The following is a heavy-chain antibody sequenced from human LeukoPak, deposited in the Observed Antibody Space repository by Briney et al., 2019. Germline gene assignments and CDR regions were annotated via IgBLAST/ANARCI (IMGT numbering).Heavy chain of an antibody. CDR3: ARATAGLLYGDYDY. D-gene: IGHD4-17*01. J-gene: IGHJ4*02. CDR1: GGSIINHY. Sequence: SETLSLTCTVSGGSIINHYWSWLRQPPGKGLEWIGYIYHSGSSNSNPSLKSRVTLSVDTSKNQFSLHLDSVTAADTAVYYCARATAGLLYGDYDYWGLGTLVTVSS. V-gene: IGHV4-59*11. CDR2: IYHSGSS.